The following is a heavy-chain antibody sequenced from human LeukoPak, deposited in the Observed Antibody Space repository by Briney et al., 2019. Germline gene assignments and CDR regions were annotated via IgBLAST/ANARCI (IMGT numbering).Heavy chain of an antibody. CDR1: GFTFSSYS. J-gene: IGHJ4*02. Sequence: GGSLRLSCAASGFTFSSYSMNWVRQAPGKGLEWVASPNEDGSEKYYVDSVKGRFTISRDNAQKSLYLEMKSLSAKDTAVYYCARAVTSTEGYWGQGTLVTVSS. CDR2: PNEDGSEK. CDR3: ARAVTSTEGY. V-gene: IGHV3-7*03.